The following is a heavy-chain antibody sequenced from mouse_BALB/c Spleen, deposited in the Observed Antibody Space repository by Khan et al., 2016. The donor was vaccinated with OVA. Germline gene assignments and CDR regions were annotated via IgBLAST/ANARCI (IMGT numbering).Heavy chain of an antibody. CDR1: GYTFTSYD. Sequence: QVQLQQSGPEVVKPGALVKISCKASGYTFTSYDINWVKQRPGQGLEWIGWIYPGDGSTEYNENFKGKATLTADESFNTSSLQLNSLTSENVAVYVCAREGVRGVAMDYWGQGTSVTVSS. CDR2: IYPGDGST. V-gene: IGHV1S56*01. J-gene: IGHJ4*01. CDR3: AREGVRGVAMDY. D-gene: IGHD1-1*01.